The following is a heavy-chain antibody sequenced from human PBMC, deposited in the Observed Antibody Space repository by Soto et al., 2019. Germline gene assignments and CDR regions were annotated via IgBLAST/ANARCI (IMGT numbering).Heavy chain of an antibody. D-gene: IGHD1-26*01. CDR3: AKDRSGSYYY. Sequence: EVQLVESGGGLVKPGGSLRLSCAASGFTFSNAWMSWVRQAPGKGLEWVGRIKSKTDGGTTDYAAPVKGRFTISRDDSKNTLYLQMNSLRAEDTAVYYCAKDRSGSYYYWGQGTLVTVSS. V-gene: IGHV3-15*01. CDR2: IKSKTDGGTT. J-gene: IGHJ4*02. CDR1: GFTFSNAW.